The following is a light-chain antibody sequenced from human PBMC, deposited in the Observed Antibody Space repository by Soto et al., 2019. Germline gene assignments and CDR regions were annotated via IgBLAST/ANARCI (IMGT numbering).Light chain of an antibody. CDR3: CSYADNNIYV. V-gene: IGLV2-8*01. CDR1: SSDVGGYNL. J-gene: IGLJ1*01. Sequence: QSVLTQPPSASGSPGQSGTISCTGTSSDVGGYNLVSWYQQHPGKAPQLMIYEVNKRPSGVPDRFSGSKSGNTASLTVSGLQAEDEADYYCCSYADNNIYVFGTGTKVTVL. CDR2: EVN.